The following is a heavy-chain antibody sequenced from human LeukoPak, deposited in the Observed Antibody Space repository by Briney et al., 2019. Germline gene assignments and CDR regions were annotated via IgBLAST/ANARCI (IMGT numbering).Heavy chain of an antibody. CDR2: IYSNGSP. J-gene: IGHJ4*02. D-gene: IGHD3-10*01. Sequence: SETLSLTCSVSGGSINRFYFSWIRQPAGKGLEWIGRIYSNGSPDDNPSLKSRVTISVDTSKNQFSLKLNFVTAADTAVYYCARKGRGPYGSVNGYFDYWGQGTLVTVSS. V-gene: IGHV4-4*07. CDR1: GGSINRFY. CDR3: ARKGRGPYGSVNGYFDY.